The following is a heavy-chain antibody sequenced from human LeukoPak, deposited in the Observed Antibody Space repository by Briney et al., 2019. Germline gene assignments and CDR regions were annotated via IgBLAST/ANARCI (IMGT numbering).Heavy chain of an antibody. V-gene: IGHV3-21*01. CDR2: ISSSSSYI. J-gene: IGHJ4*02. CDR3: ARPANYDILTFFDY. D-gene: IGHD3-9*01. CDR1: GFTLSSYS. Sequence: GGSLRLSCAASGFTLSSYSMNWVRQAPGKGLEWVSSISSSSSYIYYADSVKGRFTISRDNAKNSLYLQMNSLRAEDTAVYYCARPANYDILTFFDYWGQGTLVTVSS.